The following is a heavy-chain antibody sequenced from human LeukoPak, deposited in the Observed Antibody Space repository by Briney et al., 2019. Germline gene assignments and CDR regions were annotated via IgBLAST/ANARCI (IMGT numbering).Heavy chain of an antibody. CDR2: ISSSGSTI. D-gene: IGHD5-18*01. Sequence: GGSLRLSCAASGFTFSDYYMSWIRQAPGKGLKWVSYISSSGSTIYYADSVKGRFTISRDNAKNSLYLQMNSLRAEDTAVYYCARERVDTAMVRDIDYWGQGTLVTVSS. V-gene: IGHV3-11*01. J-gene: IGHJ4*02. CDR3: ARERVDTAMVRDIDY. CDR1: GFTFSDYY.